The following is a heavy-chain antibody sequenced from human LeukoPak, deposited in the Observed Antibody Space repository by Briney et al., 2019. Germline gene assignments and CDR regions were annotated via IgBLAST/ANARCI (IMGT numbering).Heavy chain of an antibody. CDR3: AKGSQRKWELGYYFDY. V-gene: IGHV3-30-3*01. CDR1: GLTFSAYT. Sequence: GGSLRLSCSASGLTFSAYTMHWVRQAPGKGLEWVAIVFYDGSNKYYADSVKGRFTISRDNSKNTLYLQMNSLRAEDTAVYYCAKGSQRKWELGYYFDYWGQGTLVTVSS. J-gene: IGHJ4*02. D-gene: IGHD1-26*01. CDR2: VFYDGSNK.